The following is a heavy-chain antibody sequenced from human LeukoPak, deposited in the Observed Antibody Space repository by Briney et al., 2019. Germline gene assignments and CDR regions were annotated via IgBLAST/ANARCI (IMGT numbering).Heavy chain of an antibody. CDR2: IYYSGST. J-gene: IGHJ4*02. CDR1: GGSISPYY. Sequence: SETLSPTCAVSGGSISPYYWSWIRQPPGKGLELIGYIYYSGSTNYNPSLKSRVTISVDTSKNQFSLKLSSVTAADTAVYYCTGDPRRLDYWGQGTLVTVSP. CDR3: TGDPRRLDY. V-gene: IGHV4-59*12.